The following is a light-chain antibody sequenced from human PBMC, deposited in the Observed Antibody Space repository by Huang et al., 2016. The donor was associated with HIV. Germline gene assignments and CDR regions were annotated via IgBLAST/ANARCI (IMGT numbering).Light chain of an antibody. CDR2: AAS. Sequence: DIQMTQSPSSLSASVGDRVTITCHASQSISSYLHWYQQKPGKAPKLLSYAASSLQSGVPSRFSGSGSEKDFTLTISSLQPEDFATYYCQQSYSTPRTFGQGILLEIK. J-gene: IGKJ5*01. CDR1: QSISSY. CDR3: QQSYSTPRT. V-gene: IGKV1-39*01.